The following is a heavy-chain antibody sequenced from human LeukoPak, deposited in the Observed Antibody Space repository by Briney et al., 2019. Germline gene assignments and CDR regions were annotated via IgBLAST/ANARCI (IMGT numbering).Heavy chain of an antibody. V-gene: IGHV3-48*02. CDR1: GFTFSNYN. D-gene: IGHD4-17*01. CDR3: ARETVGLDY. Sequence: GGSLRLSCAASGFTFSNYNLTWVRQAPGEGLEWVSYISDGSSTIYYADSVRGRFTISRDNAKNSLYLQINSLRDEDTAVYYCARETVGLDYWGQGTLVTVSS. CDR2: ISDGSSTI. J-gene: IGHJ4*02.